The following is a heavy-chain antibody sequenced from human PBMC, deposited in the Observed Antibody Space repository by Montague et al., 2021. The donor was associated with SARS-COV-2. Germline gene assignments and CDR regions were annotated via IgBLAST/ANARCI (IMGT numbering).Heavy chain of an antibody. J-gene: IGHJ4*02. D-gene: IGHD4-23*01. CDR1: GDSIMPADC. Sequence: SETLSLTCAVSGDSIMPADCWSWVRQPPGQGLEWIGEIYQRVSTNYNPSLKSRVSMSVGKSKNQVSLELYSVTAGDTALYYCVRAGGIHNRPPVWGQGALVIVSS. CDR3: VRAGGIHNRPPV. V-gene: IGHV4-4*02. CDR2: IYQRVST.